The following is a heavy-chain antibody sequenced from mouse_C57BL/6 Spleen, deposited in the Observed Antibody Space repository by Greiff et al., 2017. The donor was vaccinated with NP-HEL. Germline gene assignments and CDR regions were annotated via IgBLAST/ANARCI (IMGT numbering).Heavy chain of an antibody. CDR3: ARTYGYDLDYFDY. J-gene: IGHJ2*01. Sequence: VKLQESGAELVKPGASVKISCKASGYAFSSYWMNWVKQRPGKGLEWIGQIYPGDGDTNYNGKFKGKATLTADKSSSTAYMQLSSLTSEDSAVYFCARTYGYDLDYFDYWGQGTTLTVSS. CDR1: GYAFSSYW. D-gene: IGHD2-2*01. V-gene: IGHV1-80*01. CDR2: IYPGDGDT.